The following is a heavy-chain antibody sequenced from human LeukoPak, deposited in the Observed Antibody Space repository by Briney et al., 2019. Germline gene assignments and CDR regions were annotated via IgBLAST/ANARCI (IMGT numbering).Heavy chain of an antibody. D-gene: IGHD6-19*01. CDR2: IKQDGSEK. V-gene: IGHV3-7*01. CDR1: GFTYSTYW. J-gene: IGHJ4*02. Sequence: PGGSLRLSCAASGFTYSTYWMNWLRQAPGKGLEWVANIKQDGSEKYYVDSVKGRFTISRDNAKNSLYLQMNSLRAEDTAVYYCVGGSGWTFDYWGQGTLVTVSS. CDR3: VGGSGWTFDY.